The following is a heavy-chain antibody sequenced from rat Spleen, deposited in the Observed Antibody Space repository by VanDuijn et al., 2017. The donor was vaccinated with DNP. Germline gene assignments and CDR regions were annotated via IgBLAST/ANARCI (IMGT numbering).Heavy chain of an antibody. D-gene: IGHD3-1*01. CDR1: GFTFSDYA. CDR2: ISPRGSRT. J-gene: IGHJ1*01. Sequence: EVQLVESGGGSVQPGRSPKISCEASGFTFSDYAMAWVRQAPKKGLEWVATISPRGSRTYYPDSMKGRFTISRDDAKSSLYLQMNSLKSEDTATYYCARGSTSIYWYFDFWGPGTMVTVSS. V-gene: IGHV5-17*01. CDR3: ARGSTSIYWYFDF.